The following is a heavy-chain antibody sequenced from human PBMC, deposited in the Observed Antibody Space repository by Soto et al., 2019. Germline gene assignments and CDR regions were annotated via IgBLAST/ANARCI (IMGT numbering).Heavy chain of an antibody. V-gene: IGHV4-34*01. CDR3: ARVARDYDFWSGYSSTAPDV. CDR1: GGSFSGYY. Sequence: PSETLSLTCAVYGGSFSGYYWSWIRQPPGKGLEWIGEINHSGSTNYNPSLKSRVTISVDTSKNQFSLKLSAVTAADTAVYYCARVARDYDFWSGYSSTAPDVWGQGTTVTVSS. CDR2: INHSGST. D-gene: IGHD3-3*01. J-gene: IGHJ6*02.